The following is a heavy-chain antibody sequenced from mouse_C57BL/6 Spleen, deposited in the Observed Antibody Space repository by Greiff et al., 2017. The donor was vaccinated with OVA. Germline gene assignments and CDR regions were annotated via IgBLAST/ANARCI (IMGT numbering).Heavy chain of an antibody. D-gene: IGHD2-1*01. Sequence: EVMLVESEGGLVQPGSSMKLSCTASGFTFSDYYMAWVRQVPEKGLEWVANINYDGSSTYYLDSLKSRFIISRDNAKNILYLQMSSLKSDDTATYYCAREEDGNYLAYWGQGTLVTVSA. CDR3: AREEDGNYLAY. CDR2: INYDGSST. J-gene: IGHJ3*01. CDR1: GFTFSDYY. V-gene: IGHV5-16*01.